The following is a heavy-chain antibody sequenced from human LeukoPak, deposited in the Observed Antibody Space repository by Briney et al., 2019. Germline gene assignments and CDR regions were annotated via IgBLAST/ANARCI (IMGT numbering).Heavy chain of an antibody. Sequence: GGSLRLSCAASGFTFSSDAMIWVREAPGQGLEWVSAISGRGGSTYYAASVKGRFTIFRDNSKNTLYLQMNSLRAEDTVVYYCAKGPPLGYYYMDVWGKGTTVTVSS. CDR1: GFTFSSDA. CDR2: ISGRGGST. J-gene: IGHJ6*03. V-gene: IGHV3-23*01. CDR3: AKGPPLGYYYMDV.